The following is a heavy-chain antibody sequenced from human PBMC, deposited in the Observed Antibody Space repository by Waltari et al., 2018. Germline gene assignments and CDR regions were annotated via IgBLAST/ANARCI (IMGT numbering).Heavy chain of an antibody. CDR1: GGSFSGYY. V-gene: IGHV4-34*01. D-gene: IGHD3-22*01. CDR2: INHSGST. CDR3: ASSLWDSSGYRIAQNDY. J-gene: IGHJ4*02. Sequence: QVQLQQWGAGLLKPSETLSLTCAVYGGSFSGYYWSWIRQPPGKGLEWIGEINHSGSTNYNPSLKSRVTISVDTSKNQFSLKLSSVTAAYTAVYYCASSLWDSSGYRIAQNDYWGQGTLVTVSS.